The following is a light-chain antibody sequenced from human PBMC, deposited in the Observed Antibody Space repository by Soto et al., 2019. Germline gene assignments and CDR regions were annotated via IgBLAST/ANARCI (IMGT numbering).Light chain of an antibody. Sequence: QSVLTQPPSVSAAPAQTVTISCSGGISNIGNNYVSWYQQVPGTAPKLLIKDNDKRPSEIPDRFSGSKSGTSATLDITGLQTGDEANYYCGTWDSSLSAVVFGGGTKLTVL. V-gene: IGLV1-51*01. CDR3: GTWDSSLSAVV. J-gene: IGLJ2*01. CDR1: ISNIGNNY. CDR2: DND.